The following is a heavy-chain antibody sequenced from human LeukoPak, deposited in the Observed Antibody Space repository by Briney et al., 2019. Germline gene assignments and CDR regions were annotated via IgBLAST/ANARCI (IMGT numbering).Heavy chain of an antibody. Sequence: GGSLRLSCAASGFTFSSYSMNWVRQAPGKGLEWVSSISSSSSYIYYADSVKGRFTISRDNAKNSLYLQMNSLRAEDTAVYYCASPILEWLLYGRYYYGMDVWGQGTTVTVSS. CDR1: GFTFSSYS. CDR3: ASPILEWLLYGRYYYGMDV. V-gene: IGHV3-21*01. J-gene: IGHJ6*02. D-gene: IGHD3-3*01. CDR2: ISSSSSYI.